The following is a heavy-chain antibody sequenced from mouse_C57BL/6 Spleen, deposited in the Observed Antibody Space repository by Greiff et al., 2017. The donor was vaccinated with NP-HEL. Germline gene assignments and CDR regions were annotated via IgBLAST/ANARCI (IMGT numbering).Heavy chain of an antibody. D-gene: IGHD1-1*01. V-gene: IGHV1-39*01. CDR2: INPNYGTT. CDR1: GYSFTDYN. CDR3: AREDITTVRFDY. J-gene: IGHJ2*01. Sequence: EVQLQQSGPELVKPGASVKISCKASGYSFTDYNMNWVKQSHGKSLEWIGVINPNYGTTSYNQKFKGKATLTVDKSSSTAYMQLNSLTSEDSAVEYCAREDITTVRFDYWGQGTTLTVSS.